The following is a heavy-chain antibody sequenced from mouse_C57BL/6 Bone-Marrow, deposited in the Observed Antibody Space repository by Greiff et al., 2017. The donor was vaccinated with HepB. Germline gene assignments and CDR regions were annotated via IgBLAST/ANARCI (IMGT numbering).Heavy chain of an antibody. Sequence: VKLVESGPGLVQPSQSLSITCTVSGFSLTSYGVHWVRQSPGQGLEWLGVIWSGGSTDYNAAFISRLSISKENSTGQVFFKMNRLQADDTAIYYCARRQLGYAMDYWGQGTSVTVSS. CDR1: GFSLTSYG. CDR3: ARRQLGYAMDY. CDR2: IWSGGST. D-gene: IGHD3-2*01. V-gene: IGHV2-2*01. J-gene: IGHJ4*01.